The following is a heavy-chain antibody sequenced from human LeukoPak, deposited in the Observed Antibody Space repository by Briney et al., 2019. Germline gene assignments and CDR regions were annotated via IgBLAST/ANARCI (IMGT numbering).Heavy chain of an antibody. J-gene: IGHJ4*02. Sequence: SETLSLTCTVSGGSISSYYWSWIRQPPGKGLEWIGYIYYSGSTNYNPSLKSRVTISVDTSKNQFSLKLSSVTAADTAVYYCARDHSVAGTGYWGQGTLVTVSS. D-gene: IGHD6-19*01. CDR3: ARDHSVAGTGY. CDR2: IYYSGST. CDR1: GGSISSYY. V-gene: IGHV4-59*12.